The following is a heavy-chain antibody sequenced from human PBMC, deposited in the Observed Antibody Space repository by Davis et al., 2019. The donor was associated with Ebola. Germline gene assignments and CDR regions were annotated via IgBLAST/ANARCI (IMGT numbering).Heavy chain of an antibody. D-gene: IGHD3-10*01. CDR1: AGTFISYA. Sequence: ASAMVTCYASAGTFISYAINWVRQATGQGLEWMGWMNTNSGNTGYAQKFQGRVTMTRNTSISNAYMGLSSMRSEDTAVYYCARGPLFGDYWGQGTLVTVSS. V-gene: IGHV1-8*02. CDR3: ARGPLFGDY. CDR2: MNTNSGNT. J-gene: IGHJ4*02.